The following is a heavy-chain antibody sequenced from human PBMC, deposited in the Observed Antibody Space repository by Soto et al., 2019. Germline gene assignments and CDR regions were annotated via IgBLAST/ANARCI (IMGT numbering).Heavy chain of an antibody. V-gene: IGHV4-59*01. CDR3: ARRWGTSFDF. D-gene: IGHD7-27*01. Sequence: QVQLQESGPGLVKPSETLSLTCTVSGGSISSYYWSWIRQPPGKGLEWIGYIYYSGSTDYDPSLXSXVXIXXATSKTQFSLKLSAVTAADTAVYYCARRWGTSFDFWGQGTLVTVSS. CDR1: GGSISSYY. CDR2: IYYSGST. J-gene: IGHJ4*02.